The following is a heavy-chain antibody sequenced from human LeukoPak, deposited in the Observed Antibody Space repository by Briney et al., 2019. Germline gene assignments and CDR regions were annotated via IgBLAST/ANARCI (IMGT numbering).Heavy chain of an antibody. CDR2: INHSGSP. J-gene: IGHJ4*02. Sequence: SETLSLTCAVYGVSFSGYYWSWIRQPPGKGLEWIGEINHSGSPNYNPSLKSRVTISIDTSKNQFSLKLSPVTAADTAVYYCASGQTYLDYWGQGTLVTVSS. CDR3: ASGQTYLDY. V-gene: IGHV4-34*01. CDR1: GVSFSGYY.